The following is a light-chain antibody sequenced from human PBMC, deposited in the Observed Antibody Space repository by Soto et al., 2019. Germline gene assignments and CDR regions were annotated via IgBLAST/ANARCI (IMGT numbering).Light chain of an antibody. CDR1: QFISSN. CDR2: GAS. J-gene: IGKJ2*01. CDR3: QQYYSFPFT. V-gene: IGKV1-8*01. Sequence: AIRMTQSPSSFSASAGDRVTITCRASQFISSNLAWYQQRPGKAPKLLIYGASTLQGGVPSRFSGSGSGTDFSLSISSLRPEDFATYYCQQYYSFPFTFGQGTKLEIK.